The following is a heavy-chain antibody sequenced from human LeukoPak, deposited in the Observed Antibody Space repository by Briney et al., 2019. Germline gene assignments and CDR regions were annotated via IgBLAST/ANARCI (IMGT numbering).Heavy chain of an antibody. D-gene: IGHD3-10*01. Sequence: SETLSLTCAVYGESFSGHYWTWIRQPPGRGLDWIGEINHSGSTTSNPSLNNRVTRSVDTSKNQFSLKLTSVTAADTAVYYCARPRYGSGSLDSWGQGTLVTVSS. J-gene: IGHJ4*02. CDR3: ARPRYGSGSLDS. CDR1: GESFSGHY. V-gene: IGHV4-34*01. CDR2: INHSGST.